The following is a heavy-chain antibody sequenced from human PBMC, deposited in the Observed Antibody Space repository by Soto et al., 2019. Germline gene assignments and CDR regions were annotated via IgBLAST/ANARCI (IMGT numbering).Heavy chain of an antibody. CDR1: GFTFSSYA. Sequence: PGGSLRLSCAASGFTFSSYAMSWVRQAPGKGLEWVSAISGSGGSTYYADSVKGRFTISRDNSKNTLYLQMNSLRAEDTAVYYCAKHPYYYDSSGYWYYFDYWGQGTLVTVSS. CDR2: ISGSGGST. V-gene: IGHV3-23*01. J-gene: IGHJ4*02. CDR3: AKHPYYYDSSGYWYYFDY. D-gene: IGHD3-22*01.